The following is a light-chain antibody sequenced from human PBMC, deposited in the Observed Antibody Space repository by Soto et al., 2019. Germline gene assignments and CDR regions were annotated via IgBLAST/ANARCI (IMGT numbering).Light chain of an antibody. CDR1: QSVSSSY. J-gene: IGKJ1*01. Sequence: EIVLTQSPGTLSLSPGERATLSCRASQSVSSSYLAWYQQKPGHAPRLLIYGASSRATGIPDRFSGSVSGTDFTLTISRLEPEDFAVYYCQQYGSSPGTFGQGTKVEIK. CDR3: QQYGSSPGT. CDR2: GAS. V-gene: IGKV3-20*01.